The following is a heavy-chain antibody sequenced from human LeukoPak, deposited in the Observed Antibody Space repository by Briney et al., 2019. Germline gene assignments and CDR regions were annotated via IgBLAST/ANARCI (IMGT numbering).Heavy chain of an antibody. V-gene: IGHV3-23*01. CDR1: GFTFSSYG. J-gene: IGHJ4*02. Sequence: GGSLRLSCAASGFTFSSYGMSWVRQAPGKGLEWVSLISGSGGDTYYADSVKGRFTISRDNSKNTLYLQINSLRAADTAVYFCAKMDAEDRIDYWGQGTLVTVSS. D-gene: IGHD2-2*03. CDR3: AKMDAEDRIDY. CDR2: ISGSGGDT.